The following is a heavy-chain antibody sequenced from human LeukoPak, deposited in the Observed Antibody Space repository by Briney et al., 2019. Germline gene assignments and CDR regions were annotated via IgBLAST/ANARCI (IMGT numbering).Heavy chain of an antibody. D-gene: IGHD4-17*01. Sequence: GGSLRLSCAASGFTFSSYSMNWVRRALGKGLEWVSYISSSSSTIYYADSVKGRFTISRDNAKNSLYLQMNSLRAEDTAVYYCARDRYDYGDYGGVYWGQGTLVTVSS. V-gene: IGHV3-48*04. J-gene: IGHJ4*02. CDR1: GFTFSSYS. CDR3: ARDRYDYGDYGGVY. CDR2: ISSSSSTI.